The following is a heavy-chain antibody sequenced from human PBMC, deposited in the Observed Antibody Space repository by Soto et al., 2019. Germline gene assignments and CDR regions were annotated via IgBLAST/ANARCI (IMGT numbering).Heavy chain of an antibody. CDR2: ISAYNVNT. J-gene: IGHJ6*02. V-gene: IGHV1-18*04. CDR1: GYTFTSYG. Sequence: ASVKVSSKASGYTFTSYGISWLRQAAGQGLEWMGWISAYNVNTNYAQKLQGRVTMTTHTSTRTAYMELRSMRSDDTTVYYYARWGLSGYDCNDYYYGMDVWGQGTTVTVSS. CDR3: ARWGLSGYDCNDYYYGMDV. D-gene: IGHD5-12*01.